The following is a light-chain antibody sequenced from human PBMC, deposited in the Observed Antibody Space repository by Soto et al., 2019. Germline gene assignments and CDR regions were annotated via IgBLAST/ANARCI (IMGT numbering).Light chain of an antibody. V-gene: IGLV2-14*01. Sequence: QSALTQPASVSGSPGQSITISCTGTSSDVGGYNYVSWYQQHPGKAPKVMIYDVSNRPSGVSNRFSGSKSGNMASLTISGLQAEDEADYYCSSYTSRSTLFVFGSGTKLTVL. CDR1: SSDVGGYNY. CDR3: SSYTSRSTLFV. J-gene: IGLJ1*01. CDR2: DVS.